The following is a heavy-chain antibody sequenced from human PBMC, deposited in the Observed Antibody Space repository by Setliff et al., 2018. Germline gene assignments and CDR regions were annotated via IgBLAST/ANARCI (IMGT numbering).Heavy chain of an antibody. CDR1: GFTFSTYV. CDR3: ARDRGSGSYFLRYFDY. CDR2: IIGSGGST. V-gene: IGHV3-23*01. J-gene: IGHJ4*02. Sequence: PGGSLRLSCAASGFTFSTYVMTWVRQAPGKGLEGVSSIIGSGGSTYYADSVKGRFTISRDNAKNSLYLQMNSLRAEDTAVYYCARDRGSGSYFLRYFDYWGQGTLVTV. D-gene: IGHD1-26*01.